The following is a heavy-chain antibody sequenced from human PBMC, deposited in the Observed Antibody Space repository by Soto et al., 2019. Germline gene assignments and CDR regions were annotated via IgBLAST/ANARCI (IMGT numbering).Heavy chain of an antibody. CDR2: IWYDGSNK. CDR1: GFTFSSYG. V-gene: IGHV3-33*01. J-gene: IGHJ3*02. Sequence: ESGGGVVQPGRSLRLSCAASGFTFSSYGMHWVRQAPGKGLEWVAVIWYDGSNKYYADSVKGRFTISRDNSKNTLYLQMNSLRAEDTAVYYCAREVPDYGDYAHAFDIWGQGTMVTVSS. CDR3: AREVPDYGDYAHAFDI. D-gene: IGHD4-17*01.